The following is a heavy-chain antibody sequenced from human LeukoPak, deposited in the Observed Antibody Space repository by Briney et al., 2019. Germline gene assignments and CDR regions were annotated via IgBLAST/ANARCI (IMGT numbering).Heavy chain of an antibody. CDR2: INPNTGGT. J-gene: IGHJ4*02. D-gene: IGHD5-18*01. CDR3: ARPGFLGAKGYSYGYALTY. V-gene: IGHV1-2*02. CDR1: RYTFTGYY. Sequence: SVKVSCKASRYTFTGYYMHWVRQAPGQGLEWIGCINPNTGGTNYAQNFQARVTMTRDTSISTAYLELSRLRSDDTAVYSCARPGFLGAKGYSYGYALTYWGQGTLVTVSS.